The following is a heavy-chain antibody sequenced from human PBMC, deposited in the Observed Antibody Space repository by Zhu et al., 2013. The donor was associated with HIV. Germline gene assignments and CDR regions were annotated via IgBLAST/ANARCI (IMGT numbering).Heavy chain of an antibody. V-gene: IGHV1-8*01. Sequence: QVQLLQSGAAVKKPGASVKVSCKASGYTFTTYDINWVRQATGQGLEWMGWMNPSSDKRGYAQKFQGRVTITRNTSISTAYMDLTSLRSEDTAVYYCARARLGFGIDAFDIWGQGTVVTVSS. CDR1: GYTFTTYD. CDR3: ARARLGFGIDAFDI. J-gene: IGHJ3*02. CDR2: MNPSSDKR. D-gene: IGHD3-16*01.